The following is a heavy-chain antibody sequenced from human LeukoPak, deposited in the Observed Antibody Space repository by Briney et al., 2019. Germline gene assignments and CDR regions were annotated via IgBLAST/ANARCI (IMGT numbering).Heavy chain of an antibody. CDR2: SSYDRTTI. V-gene: IGHV3-48*04. D-gene: IGHD2-2*01. CDR3: AKDRPCTICSPSDY. CDR1: GFTFSNYA. Sequence: PGGSLRLSCGASGFTFSNYAMSWVRQAPGKGLEWVAHSSYDRTTIYYADSVKDRFTISRDNAKNSLYLQMNSLRADDTAVYYCAKDRPCTICSPSDYWGQGTLVTVSS. J-gene: IGHJ4*02.